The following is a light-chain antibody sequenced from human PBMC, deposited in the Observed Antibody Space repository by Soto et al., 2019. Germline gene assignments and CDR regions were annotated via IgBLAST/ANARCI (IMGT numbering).Light chain of an antibody. V-gene: IGKV1-5*01. CDR3: QQYNTYAT. CDR1: QNIRNL. Sequence: DIQLTQSPSTLSAAVGDSVTITCRASQNIRNLLAWYQQKPGKAPKPLIYDASTLKTGVPSGFSGSGSGSEFNFTITGLQPDDFATYFCQQYNTYATFGQGTRLEIK. CDR2: DAS. J-gene: IGKJ5*01.